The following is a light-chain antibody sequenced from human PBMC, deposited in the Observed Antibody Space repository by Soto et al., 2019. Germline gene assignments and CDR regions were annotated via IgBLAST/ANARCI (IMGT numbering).Light chain of an antibody. CDR3: QHYNNLLGT. CDR2: AAS. CDR1: QDISNY. J-gene: IGKJ1*01. Sequence: DIQMTQSPSSLSASVGHRVTITCQASQDISNYLNWYQRKPGKAPKLLIYAASNLDTGVPSRFSGSGSGTEFTFTISSLQPEDIATYYCQHYNNLLGTFGQGTKVDIK. V-gene: IGKV1-33*01.